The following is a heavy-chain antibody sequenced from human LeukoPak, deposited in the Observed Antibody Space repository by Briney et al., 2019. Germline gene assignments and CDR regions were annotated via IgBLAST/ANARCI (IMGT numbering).Heavy chain of an antibody. V-gene: IGHV1-46*01. CDR1: GYTFTSYY. J-gene: IGHJ4*02. CDR3: ARDRNYYDTAYNFDY. CDR2: INPSGGST. D-gene: IGHD3-22*01. Sequence: ASVKVSCKASGYTFTSYYMHWVRQAPGQGLEWMGIINPSGGSTSYAQKFQGRVTMTRDTSTSTVYMELSSLRSEDTAVYYCARDRNYYDTAYNFDYWGQGTLVTVSS.